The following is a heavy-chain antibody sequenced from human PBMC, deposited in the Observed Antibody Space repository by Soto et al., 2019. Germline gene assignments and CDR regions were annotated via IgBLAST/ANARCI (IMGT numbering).Heavy chain of an antibody. CDR2: IDAGNGNT. CDR3: ARGPEQLVPYNWFDP. CDR1: GYTFTSYP. Sequence: ASVKVSCKASGYTFTSYPTHWVRQAPGQRLEWMGWIDAGNGNTKYSQKFRGRVTFTTDTSASTAYMDLSSLRSEDTAVYYCARGPEQLVPYNWFDPWGQGTLVTVSS. V-gene: IGHV1-3*01. D-gene: IGHD6-6*01. J-gene: IGHJ5*02.